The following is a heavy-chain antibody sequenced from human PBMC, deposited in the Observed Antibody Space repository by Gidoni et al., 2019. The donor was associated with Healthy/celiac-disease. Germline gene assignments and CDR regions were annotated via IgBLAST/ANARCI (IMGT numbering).Heavy chain of an antibody. D-gene: IGHD3-10*01. J-gene: IGHJ4*02. V-gene: IGHV1-8*01. CDR3: ARGIMVRGVIITYYFDY. CDR1: GYTFTSYD. Sequence: QVQLVQSGAEVKKPGASVKVPCKASGYTFTSYDINWVRQATGQGLEWMGWMNPNSGNTGYAQKFQGRVTMTRNTSISTAYMELSSLRSEDTAVYYCARGIMVRGVIITYYFDYWGQGTLVTVSS. CDR2: MNPNSGNT.